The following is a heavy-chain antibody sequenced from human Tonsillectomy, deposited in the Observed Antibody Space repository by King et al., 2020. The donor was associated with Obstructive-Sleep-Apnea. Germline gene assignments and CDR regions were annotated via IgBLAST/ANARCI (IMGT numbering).Heavy chain of an antibody. CDR2: ISGSDGST. CDR3: AKGPLLSRLPTPDY. J-gene: IGHJ4*02. Sequence: VQLVESGGGLVQPGGSLRLSCAASVFTFSRYAMSCVRQAPGKGREWVSAISGSDGSTYYADSVKGRFTISRDNSKNTLYLQMNSLRAEDTAVYYCAKGPLLSRLPTPDYWGQGTLVTVSS. CDR1: VFTFSRYA. V-gene: IGHV3-23*04. D-gene: IGHD2-2*01.